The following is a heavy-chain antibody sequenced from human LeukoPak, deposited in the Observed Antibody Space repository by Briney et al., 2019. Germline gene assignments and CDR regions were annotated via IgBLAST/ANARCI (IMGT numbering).Heavy chain of an antibody. CDR2: INSDGSST. Sequence: EGSLRLSCAASGFTFSSYWMHWVRQAPGKGLVWVSRINSDGSSTSYADSVKGRFTISRDNAKNTLYLQMNSLRAEDTAVYYCARSLYQYYFDYWGQGTLVTVSS. D-gene: IGHD3-16*01. J-gene: IGHJ4*02. V-gene: IGHV3-74*01. CDR1: GFTFSSYW. CDR3: ARSLYQYYFDY.